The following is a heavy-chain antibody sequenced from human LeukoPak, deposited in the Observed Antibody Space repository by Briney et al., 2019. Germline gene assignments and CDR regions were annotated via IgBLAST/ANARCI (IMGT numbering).Heavy chain of an antibody. CDR2: INPNSGGT. D-gene: IGHD4-23*01. CDR1: GYTFTDYD. V-gene: IGHV1-2*02. Sequence: ASVKVSCKTSGYTFTDYDMHWVRQAPGQGLEWMGWINPNSGGTNYAQKFQGRVTMTRDTSISTAYMELSRLRSDDTAVYYCARGDYGGNLAFDYWGQGTLVTVSS. CDR3: ARGDYGGNLAFDY. J-gene: IGHJ4*02.